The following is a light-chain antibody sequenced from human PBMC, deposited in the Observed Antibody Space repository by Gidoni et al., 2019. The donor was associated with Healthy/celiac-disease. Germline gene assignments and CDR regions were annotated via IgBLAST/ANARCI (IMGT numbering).Light chain of an antibody. CDR1: QSISSY. J-gene: IGKJ1*01. V-gene: IGKV1-39*01. CDR2: AAS. CDR3: QQSYSTLWT. Sequence: DIQMTQSPSSLSASVGDRVTITCRASQSISSYLNWYQQKPGKAPNLLIYAASSLQSGVPSRFSGSGSGTDFTLTISSRQPEDFATYYCQQSYSTLWTFGQGTKVEIK.